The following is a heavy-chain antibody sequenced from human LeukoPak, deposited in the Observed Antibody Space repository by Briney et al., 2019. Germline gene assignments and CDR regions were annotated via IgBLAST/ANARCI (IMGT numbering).Heavy chain of an antibody. D-gene: IGHD3-10*01. CDR2: IFDSGTT. Sequence: PSETLSLTCTVSGGSISSYYWSWIRQPPGKGLECIGYIFDSGTTKYNPSLKSRVTISVDTSKNQFSLKLTSVTAADTAVYYCARYGSGSYSDDHFQHWGQGTLVTVSS. V-gene: IGHV4-59*08. CDR3: ARYGSGSYSDDHFQH. J-gene: IGHJ1*01. CDR1: GGSISSYY.